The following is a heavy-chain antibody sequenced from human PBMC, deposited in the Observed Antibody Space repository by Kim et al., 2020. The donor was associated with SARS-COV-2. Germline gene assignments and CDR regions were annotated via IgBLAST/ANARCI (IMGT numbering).Heavy chain of an antibody. Sequence: SETLSLTCTVSGGSISSSSYYWGWIRQPPGKGLEWIGSIYYSGSTYYNPSLKSRVTISVDTSKNQFSLKLSSVTAADTAVYYCARHPLSPTVTIPFPRSDPWGQGTLVTVSS. J-gene: IGHJ5*02. V-gene: IGHV4-39*01. CDR3: ARHPLSPTVTIPFPRSDP. CDR1: GGSISSSSYY. D-gene: IGHD4-17*01. CDR2: IYYSGST.